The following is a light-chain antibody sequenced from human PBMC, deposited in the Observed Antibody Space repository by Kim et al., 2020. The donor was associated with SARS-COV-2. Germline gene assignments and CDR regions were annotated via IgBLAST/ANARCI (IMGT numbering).Light chain of an antibody. Sequence: GHSFTISCAGTSSDVGSDNYVSCYHQHPGKAPKLMIYDVTNRPSGVSNCFSGSKSGNTASLSSSGLQAEDEADYYCSSYSSSSPHVFGTGTKVTVL. V-gene: IGLV2-14*03. CDR3: SSYSSSSPHV. J-gene: IGLJ1*01. CDR1: SSDVGSDNY. CDR2: DVT.